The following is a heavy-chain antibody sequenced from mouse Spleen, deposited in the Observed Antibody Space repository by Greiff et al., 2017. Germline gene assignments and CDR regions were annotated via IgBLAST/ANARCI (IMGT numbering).Heavy chain of an antibody. J-gene: IGHJ2*01. Sequence: QVQLLQPGTELVKPGASVKLSCKASGYTFTSYWMHWVRQRPGQGLEWIGNINPSNGCTNYNESVKSKATLTVDKSSSTAYMQLSSLTSEDSAVYYCARSVYGDYDYYLDYWGKGTTLRVPS. CDR2: INPSNGCT. CDR1: GYTFTSYW. V-gene: IGHV1-53*01. D-gene: IGHD2-13*01. CDR3: ARSVYGDYDYYLDY.